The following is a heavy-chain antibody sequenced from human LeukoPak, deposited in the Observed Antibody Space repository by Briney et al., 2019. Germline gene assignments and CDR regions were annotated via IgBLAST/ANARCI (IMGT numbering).Heavy chain of an antibody. Sequence: SETLSLTCTVSGGSISSYYWSWIRQPPGKGLEWIGYIYYSGSTNYNPSLKSRVTISVDTSKNQFSLKLSSVTAADTAVYYCARGPRARWFDPWGQGTLVTVSS. CDR1: GGSISSYY. CDR2: IYYSGST. V-gene: IGHV4-59*01. CDR3: ARGPRARWFDP. J-gene: IGHJ5*02.